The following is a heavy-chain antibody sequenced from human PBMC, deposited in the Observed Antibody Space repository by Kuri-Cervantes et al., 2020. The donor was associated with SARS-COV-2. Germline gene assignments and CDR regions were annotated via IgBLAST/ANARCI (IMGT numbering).Heavy chain of an antibody. CDR2: IKSKTDGGTT. D-gene: IGHD2-8*01. J-gene: IGHJ4*02. CDR1: GFTFSSYA. V-gene: IGHV3-15*01. Sequence: GGSLRLSCAASGFTFSSYAMHWVRQAPGKRLEWVGRIKSKTDGGTTDYAAPVKGRFTISRDDSKNTLYLQMNSLRAEDTAVYYCAKDTNGGFRSRGAFDYWGQGTLVTVSS. CDR3: AKDTNGGFRSRGAFDY.